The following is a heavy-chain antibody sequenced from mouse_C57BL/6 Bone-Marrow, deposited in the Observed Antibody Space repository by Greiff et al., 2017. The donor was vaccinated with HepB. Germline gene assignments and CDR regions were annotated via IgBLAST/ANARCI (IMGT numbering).Heavy chain of an antibody. Sequence: QVQLQQSGAELARPGASVKLSCKASGYTFTSYGISWVKQRTGQGLGWIGEIYPRSGNTYYNEKFKGKATLTADKSSSTAYMELRSLTSEDSAVYFCARERRRVPIAYWGQGTLVTVSA. CDR1: GYTFTSYG. CDR3: ARERRRVPIAY. CDR2: IYPRSGNT. V-gene: IGHV1-81*01. J-gene: IGHJ3*01.